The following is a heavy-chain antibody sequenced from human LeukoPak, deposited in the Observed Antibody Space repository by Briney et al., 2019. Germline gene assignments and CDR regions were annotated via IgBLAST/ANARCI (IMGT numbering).Heavy chain of an antibody. CDR2: IRYDGNNI. CDR1: GFTFSSYG. V-gene: IGHV3-30*02. D-gene: IGHD1-1*01. CDR3: AKPTGTYFDY. Sequence: GGSLRLSCAASGFTFSSYGMHWVRQAPGKGLEWVTFIRYDGNNIYYADSVKGRFTISRVNSKNTLYLQMSSLRAEDTAVYYCAKPTGTYFDYWGQGALVTVSS. J-gene: IGHJ4*02.